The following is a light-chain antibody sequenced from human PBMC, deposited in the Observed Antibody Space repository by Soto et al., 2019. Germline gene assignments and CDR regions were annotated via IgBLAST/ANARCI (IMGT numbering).Light chain of an antibody. CDR3: QQRSNWPPT. CDR1: QSVSSSY. Sequence: MMTPSTGTLYLSSVDRATLSFTTSQSVSSSYLAWYQQKPGQAPRLLIYDASNRATGIPARFSGSGSGTDFTLTISSLEPEDFAVYYCQQRSNWPPTFGQGTLLEIK. J-gene: IGKJ5*01. CDR2: DAS. V-gene: IGKV3D-20*02.